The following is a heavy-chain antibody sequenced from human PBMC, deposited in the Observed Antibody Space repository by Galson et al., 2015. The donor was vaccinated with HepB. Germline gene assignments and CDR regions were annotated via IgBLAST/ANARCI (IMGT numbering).Heavy chain of an antibody. D-gene: IGHD6-6*01. CDR2: TYYRSKWYN. J-gene: IGHJ4*02. CDR1: GDSVSSNSAA. Sequence: CAISGDSVSSNSAAWNWIRQSPSRGLEWLGRTYYRSKWYNDYAVSVESRITINPDTSKNQFSLQLNSVTPEDTAVYYCAAASIAARGRAFGVWGQGTLVTVSS. V-gene: IGHV6-1*01. CDR3: AAASIAARGRAFGV.